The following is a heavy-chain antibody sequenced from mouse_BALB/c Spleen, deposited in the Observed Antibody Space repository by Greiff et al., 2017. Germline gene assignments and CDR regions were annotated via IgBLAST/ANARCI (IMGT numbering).Heavy chain of an antibody. CDR2: IRNKANGYTT. D-gene: IGHD1-1*01. V-gene: IGHV7-3*02. Sequence: EVQGVESGGGLVQPGGSLRLSCATSGFTFTDYYMSWVRQPPGKALEWLGFIRNKANGYTTEYSASVKGRFTISRDNSQSILHLQMNTLRAEDSATYYCARDLITGYFDVWGAGTTVTVSS. J-gene: IGHJ1*01. CDR1: GFTFTDYY. CDR3: ARDLITGYFDV.